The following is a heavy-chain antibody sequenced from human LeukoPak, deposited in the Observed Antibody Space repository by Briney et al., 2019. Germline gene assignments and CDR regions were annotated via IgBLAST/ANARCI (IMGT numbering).Heavy chain of an antibody. J-gene: IGHJ4*02. Sequence: PGGSLRLSCAASGFSFGSHAMSWVRQAPGKGLEWVSVISNSGAVTHYADSVKGRFTTSRDKSNNMLYLQMDNLSAEDTAIYYCVKGGWICSSSTCRVDYWGQGTLVTVSS. V-gene: IGHV3-23*01. CDR2: ISNSGAVT. CDR1: GFSFGSHA. CDR3: VKGGWICSSSTCRVDY. D-gene: IGHD2-2*01.